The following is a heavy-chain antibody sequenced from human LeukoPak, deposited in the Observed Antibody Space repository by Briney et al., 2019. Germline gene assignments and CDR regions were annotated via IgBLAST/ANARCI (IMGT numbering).Heavy chain of an antibody. V-gene: IGHV3-30*18. CDR3: AKVVSGYSLDAFDI. Sequence: SGGSLRLSCAASGFTFSSYGMHWVRQAPGKGLEWVAVISYDGSNKYYADSVKGRFTISRDNSKNTLYLQMNSLRAEDTAVYYCAKVVSGYSLDAFDIWGQGTMVTVSS. CDR1: GFTFSSYG. J-gene: IGHJ3*02. CDR2: ISYDGSNK. D-gene: IGHD3-22*01.